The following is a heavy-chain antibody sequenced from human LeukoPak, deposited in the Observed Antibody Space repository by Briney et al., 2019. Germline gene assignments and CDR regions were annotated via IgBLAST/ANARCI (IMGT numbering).Heavy chain of an antibody. Sequence: KTSETLSLTCTVSGGSISSYYWSWIRPPPGKGLEWIGYINYSGSTNYKSSLKSRVTISVDTSKNQFSLKLSSVTAADTAVYYCARTTEGGYSYGYFYYYYMDVWGKGTTVTISS. J-gene: IGHJ6*03. V-gene: IGHV4-59*01. D-gene: IGHD5-18*01. CDR3: ARTTEGGYSYGYFYYYYMDV. CDR2: INYSGST. CDR1: GGSISSYY.